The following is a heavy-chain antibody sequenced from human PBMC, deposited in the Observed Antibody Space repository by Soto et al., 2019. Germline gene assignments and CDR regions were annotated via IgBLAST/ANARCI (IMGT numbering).Heavy chain of an antibody. J-gene: IGHJ6*03. V-gene: IGHV1-3*01. CDR2: INAGNGNT. CDR1: GYTFTSYA. D-gene: IGHD3-9*01. Sequence: ASVKVSCKASGYTFTSYAMHWVRQAPGQRLEWMGWINAGNGNTKYSQKFQGRVTITRDTSASTAYMELSSLRSEDTAVYYCARGSTTINYYHYYMDVWGKGTTVTVSS. CDR3: ARGSTTINYYHYYMDV.